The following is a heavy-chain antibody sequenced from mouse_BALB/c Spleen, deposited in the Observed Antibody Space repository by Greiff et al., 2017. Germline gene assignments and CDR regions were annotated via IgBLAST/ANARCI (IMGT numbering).Heavy chain of an antibody. D-gene: IGHD1-1*01. V-gene: IGHV1-69*02. Sequence: QVQLKESGAELVRPGASVKLSCKASGYTFTSYWINWVKQRPGQGLEWIGNIYPSDSYTNYNQKFKDKATLTVDKSSSTAYMQLSSPTSEDSAVYYCTRYYYGSSYGGAMDYWGQGTSVTVSS. CDR2: IYPSDSYT. CDR1: GYTFTSYW. CDR3: TRYYYGSSYGGAMDY. J-gene: IGHJ4*01.